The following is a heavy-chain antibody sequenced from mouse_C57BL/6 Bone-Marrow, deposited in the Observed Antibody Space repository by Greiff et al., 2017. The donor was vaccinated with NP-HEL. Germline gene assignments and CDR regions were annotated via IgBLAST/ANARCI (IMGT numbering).Heavy chain of an antibody. D-gene: IGHD1-1*01. V-gene: IGHV14-4*01. CDR1: GFNIKDDY. J-gene: IGHJ2*01. Sequence: DVKLVESGAELVRPGASVKSSCTASGFNIKDDYMHWVKQRPEQGLEWIGWIDPENGDTEYASKFQGKATITADTSSNTAYLQLSSLTSEDTAVYYCTSFITTDDYWGQGTTLTVSS. CDR3: TSFITTDDY. CDR2: IDPENGDT.